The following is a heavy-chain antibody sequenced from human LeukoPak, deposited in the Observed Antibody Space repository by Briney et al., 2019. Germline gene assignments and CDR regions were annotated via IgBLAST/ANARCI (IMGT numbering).Heavy chain of an antibody. J-gene: IGHJ4*02. V-gene: IGHV1-2*06. CDR1: GYTFTVYY. CDR2: INPNSGGT. D-gene: IGHD5-12*01. Sequence: GASVKVSCXASGYTFTVYYMHWVRQAPGQGLEWMERINPNSGGTNYAQKFQGRVTMTRDTSISTAYMELSRLRSDDTAVYYCARGNIVATIPFDYWGQGTLVTVSS. CDR3: ARGNIVATIPFDY.